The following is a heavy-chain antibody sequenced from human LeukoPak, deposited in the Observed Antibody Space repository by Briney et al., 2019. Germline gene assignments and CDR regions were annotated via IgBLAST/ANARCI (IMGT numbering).Heavy chain of an antibody. Sequence: GSLRLSCAASGFTFSSYSMNWVRQAPGKGLEWVSSISRSGNYTYYADSVKGRFTISRDNAKNSLYLQMNSLGAEDTAVYYCTRVSYADGGYFDYWGQGTLVTVSS. CDR2: ISRSGNYT. J-gene: IGHJ4*02. CDR3: TRVSYADGGYFDY. V-gene: IGHV3-21*01. CDR1: GFTFSSYS. D-gene: IGHD3-16*01.